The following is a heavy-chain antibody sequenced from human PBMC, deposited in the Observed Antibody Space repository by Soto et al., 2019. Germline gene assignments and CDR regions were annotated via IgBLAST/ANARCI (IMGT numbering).Heavy chain of an antibody. CDR3: ARSGEFYCSGGSCYFDY. J-gene: IGHJ4*02. CDR2: ITPIFGTA. Sequence: ASVKVSCKASGGTFSSYAISWVRQAPGQVLEWMGGITPIFGTANYAQKFQGRVTITADESTSTAYMELSSLRSEDTAVYYCARSGEFYCSGGSCYFDYWGQGTLVTVSS. CDR1: GGTFSSYA. D-gene: IGHD2-15*01. V-gene: IGHV1-69*13.